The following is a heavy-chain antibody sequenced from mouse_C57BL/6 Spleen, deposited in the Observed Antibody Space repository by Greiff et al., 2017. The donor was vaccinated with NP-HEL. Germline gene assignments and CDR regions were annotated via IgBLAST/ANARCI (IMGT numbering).Heavy chain of an antibody. CDR3: ARGDYDLVSFAY. CDR2: INPNNGGT. J-gene: IGHJ3*01. CDR1: GYTFTDYY. V-gene: IGHV1-26*01. D-gene: IGHD2-4*01. Sequence: EVQLQQSGPELVKPGASVKISCKASGYTFTDYYMNWVKQSHGKSLEWIGDINPNNGGTSYNQKFKGKATLTVDKSSSTAYMELRSLTSEDSAVYYCARGDYDLVSFAYWGQGTLVTVSA.